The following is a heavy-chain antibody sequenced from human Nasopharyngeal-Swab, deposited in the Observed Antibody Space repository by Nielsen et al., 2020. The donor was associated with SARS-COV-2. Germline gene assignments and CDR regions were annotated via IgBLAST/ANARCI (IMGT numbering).Heavy chain of an antibody. Sequence: ASVKVSCKASGYTFTGYFMHWVRQAPGQGLEWMGRINPNTGGTNYPQKFQGRVTMTRDTSISTVYTELNSLRSDDTVVYYCARAYGSGSSTDSYYFDYWGQGTLVTVSS. CDR3: ARAYGSGSSTDSYYFDY. CDR1: GYTFTGYF. D-gene: IGHD3-10*01. V-gene: IGHV1-2*05. CDR2: INPNTGGT. J-gene: IGHJ4*02.